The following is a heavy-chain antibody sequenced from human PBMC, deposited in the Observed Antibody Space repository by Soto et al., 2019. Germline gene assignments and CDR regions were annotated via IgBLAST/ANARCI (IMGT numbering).Heavy chain of an antibody. D-gene: IGHD1-26*01. V-gene: IGHV3-30*18. J-gene: IGHJ4*02. CDR3: AKEGGLSGSYYISSSYYFDY. Sequence: QVQLVESGGGVVQPGRSLRLSCAASGFTFSSYGMHWVRQAPGKGLEWVAIISYDGSNTYYADSVKGRFTISRDNSKNTPYLQMNGLRAEDTSVYYCAKEGGLSGSYYISSSYYFDYWGQGTLVTVSS. CDR1: GFTFSSYG. CDR2: ISYDGSNT.